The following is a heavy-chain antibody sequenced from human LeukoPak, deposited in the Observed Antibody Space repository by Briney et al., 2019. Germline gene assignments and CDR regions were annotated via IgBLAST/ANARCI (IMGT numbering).Heavy chain of an antibody. CDR1: GFSLSTSGVG. CDR3: AHSTFSGGAFDI. V-gene: IGHV2-5*02. J-gene: IGHJ3*02. D-gene: IGHD3-3*02. Sequence: KASGPTLVKPTQTLTLTRTFSGFSLSTSGVGVGWIRQPPGKALEWLTLIYWDDDQRYSPSLKNRLTITKDTSKNHVVLTMTNMDPVDTATYYCAHSTFSGGAFDIWGQGTMVTVS. CDR2: IYWDDDQ.